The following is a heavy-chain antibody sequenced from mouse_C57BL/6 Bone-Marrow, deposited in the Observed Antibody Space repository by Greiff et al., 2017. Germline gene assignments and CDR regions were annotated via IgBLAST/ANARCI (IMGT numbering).Heavy chain of an antibody. CDR3: AREVLRRGGFAY. CDR2: IYPGGGYT. J-gene: IGHJ3*01. V-gene: IGHV1-63*01. CDR1: GYTFTNYW. Sequence: VKLMESGAELVRPGTSVKMSCKASGYTFTNYWIGWAKQRPGHGLEWIGDIYPGGGYTNYNEKFKGKATLTADKSSSTAYMQFSSLTSEDSAIYYCAREVLRRGGFAYWGQGTLVTVSA. D-gene: IGHD1-1*01.